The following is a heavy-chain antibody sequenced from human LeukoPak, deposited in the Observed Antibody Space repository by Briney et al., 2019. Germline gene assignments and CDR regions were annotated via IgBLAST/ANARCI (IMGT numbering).Heavy chain of an antibody. CDR1: GLTFSSYS. V-gene: IGHV3-21*01. CDR2: ISSSSSYI. Sequence: PGGSLRLSCAASGLTFSSYSMNWVRLAPGKGLEWVSSISSSSSYIYYADSVKGRFTISRDNAKNSLYLQMNSLRAEDTAVYYCARGSIAVAGDYWGQGTLVTVSS. D-gene: IGHD6-19*01. J-gene: IGHJ4*02. CDR3: ARGSIAVAGDY.